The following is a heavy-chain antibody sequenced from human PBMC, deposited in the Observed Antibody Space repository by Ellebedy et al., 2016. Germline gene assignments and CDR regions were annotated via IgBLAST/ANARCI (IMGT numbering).Heavy chain of an antibody. CDR3: ARDTPTGDYDILTGYYAFDI. D-gene: IGHD3-9*01. Sequence: SETLSLTCSVSGGSVSSAGYYWSWIRQPPGKGLEWIGYIYYSGSTNNNPSLKSRVTISVDTSKNQFSLKLSSVTAADTAVYYCARDTPTGDYDILTGYYAFDIWGQGTMVTVSS. V-gene: IGHV4-61*08. CDR1: GGSVSSAGYY. J-gene: IGHJ3*02. CDR2: IYYSGST.